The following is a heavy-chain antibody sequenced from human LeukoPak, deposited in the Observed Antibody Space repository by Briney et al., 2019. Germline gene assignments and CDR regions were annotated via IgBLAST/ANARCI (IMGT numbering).Heavy chain of an antibody. CDR2: ISGSSSYI. CDR3: ARDRSGTYYDFWSEDAFDI. D-gene: IGHD3-3*01. J-gene: IGHJ3*02. CDR1: GFTFSSYS. Sequence: PGGSLRLSCAASGFTFSSYSMNWVRQAPGKGLEWVSSISGSSSYIYYADSVKGRFTISRDNAKNSLYVQMNSLRAEDTAVYYCARDRSGTYYDFWSEDAFDIWGQGTMVTVSS. V-gene: IGHV3-21*01.